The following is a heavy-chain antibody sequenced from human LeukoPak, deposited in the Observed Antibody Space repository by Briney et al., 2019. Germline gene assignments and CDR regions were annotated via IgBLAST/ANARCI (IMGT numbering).Heavy chain of an antibody. D-gene: IGHD6-13*01. CDR1: GGSISSSSYY. CDR3: ARALAAAGPRHFDN. Sequence: SETLSLTCTVSGGSISSSSYYWGWIRQPPGKGLEWIGEISQSGSTNYNPSLKSRVNISLDTSENQFSLKLSSVTAADTAVYYCARALAAAGPRHFDNWGQGTLVTVSS. V-gene: IGHV4-39*07. J-gene: IGHJ4*02. CDR2: ISQSGST.